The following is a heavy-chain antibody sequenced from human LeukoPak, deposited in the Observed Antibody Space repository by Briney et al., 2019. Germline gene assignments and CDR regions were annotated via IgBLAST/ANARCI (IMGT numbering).Heavy chain of an antibody. CDR1: GFTFDDXA. CDR2: ISGDGGSQ. J-gene: IGHJ4*02. V-gene: IGHV3-43*02. CDR3: AKDMSYDILTGPDY. D-gene: IGHD3-9*01. Sequence: PGGSLRLSCAASGFTFDDXAMHWARQAPGXXXXXXXXISGDGGSQYYADSVXXRFTISRDNSKNSLYLQMNSLRTEDTALYYCAKDMSYDILTGPDYWGQGTLVTVST.